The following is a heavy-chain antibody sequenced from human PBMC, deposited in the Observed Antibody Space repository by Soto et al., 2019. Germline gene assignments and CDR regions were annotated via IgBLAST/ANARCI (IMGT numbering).Heavy chain of an antibody. J-gene: IGHJ4*02. Sequence: VQLMESGGGLVQPGGSLRLSCAASGFTFSSYAMSWVRQAPGKGLEWVSVITGSGSTTYYADSVKGRFTISRDNSKNALYMHKNSMGGEATAVYYCAGRGGAVGYWGQGTLVTVSS. CDR1: GFTFSSYA. CDR2: ITGSGSTT. D-gene: IGHD1-26*01. V-gene: IGHV3-23*01. CDR3: AGRGGAVGY.